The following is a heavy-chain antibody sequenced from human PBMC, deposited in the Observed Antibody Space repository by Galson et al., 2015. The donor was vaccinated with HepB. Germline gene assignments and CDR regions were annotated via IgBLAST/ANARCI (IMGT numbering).Heavy chain of an antibody. D-gene: IGHD3-3*01. V-gene: IGHV3-48*01. CDR1: GFTFSSYS. J-gene: IGHJ5*02. Sequence: SLRLSCAASGFTFSSYSMNWVRQAPGKGLEWVSYISSSSSTIYYADSVKGRFTTSRDNAKNSLYLQMNSLRAEDTAVYYCARVPAEWPTLFNNWFDPWGQGTLVTVSS. CDR2: ISSSSSTI. CDR3: ARVPAEWPTLFNNWFDP.